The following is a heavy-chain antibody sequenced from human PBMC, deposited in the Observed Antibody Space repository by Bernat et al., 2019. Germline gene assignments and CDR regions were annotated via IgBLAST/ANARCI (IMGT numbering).Heavy chain of an antibody. CDR2: SRNKANGYTA. D-gene: IGHD1-26*01. CDR3: ARSMEQGGSWWSDP. J-gene: IGHJ5*02. V-gene: IGHV3-72*01. Sequence: EVHLVESGGGLVQPGGSLRLSCAASGFSLSDHYMDWVRQAPGKGLEWVGCSRNKANGYTAEYAASVRGRFAISRDDSGNSLYLQMNSLKNEATAVYFCARSMEQGGSWWSDPWGQGTLVTVSS. CDR1: GFSLSDHY.